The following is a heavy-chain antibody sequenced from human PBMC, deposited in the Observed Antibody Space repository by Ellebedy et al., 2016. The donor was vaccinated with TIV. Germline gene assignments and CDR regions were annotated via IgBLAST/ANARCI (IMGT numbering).Heavy chain of an antibody. V-gene: IGHV1-69*13. J-gene: IGHJ4*02. CDR3: ARDIGCPGGNCYLLFDY. CDR2: IIPLLGAA. D-gene: IGHD2-15*01. CDR1: GDTFSNYA. Sequence: AASVKVSCKASGDTFSNYAISWVRQAPGQGLEWVGGIIPLLGAADYAQKLQGRVTITAEESTTTAYMELSSLRSEDTAVYYCARDIGCPGGNCYLLFDYWGQGTLVTVSS.